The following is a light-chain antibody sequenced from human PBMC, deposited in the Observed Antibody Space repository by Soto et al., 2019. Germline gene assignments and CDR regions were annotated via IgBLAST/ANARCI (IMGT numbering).Light chain of an antibody. J-gene: IGKJ5*01. V-gene: IGKV3-11*01. CDR3: QQRSVWPIT. Sequence: PGERATLSCRAGQNIGTALVWSQQKPGQSPRLLIYDASHRATGVPARLSGSGSGTDFTLTLSGLQPEDGAVDDGQQRSVWPITFGPGTRLEIK. CDR2: DAS. CDR1: QNIGTA.